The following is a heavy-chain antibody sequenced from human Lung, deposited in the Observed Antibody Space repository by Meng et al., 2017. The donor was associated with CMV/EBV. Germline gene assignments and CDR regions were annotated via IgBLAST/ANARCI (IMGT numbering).Heavy chain of an antibody. CDR2: MSSSGGTI. CDR1: GFTFSSHG. Sequence: GESXKISCAASGFTFSSHGMNWVRQAPGKGLEWVSYMSSSGGTIYYADSVKGRFTISRDNAKNSLYLEMNSLRAEDTAVYYCARDFVYCSRTRCYMGDVHYYGVDVWXQGTXVTVSS. CDR3: ARDFVYCSRTRCYMGDVHYYGVDV. J-gene: IGHJ6*02. D-gene: IGHD2-2*02. V-gene: IGHV3-48*04.